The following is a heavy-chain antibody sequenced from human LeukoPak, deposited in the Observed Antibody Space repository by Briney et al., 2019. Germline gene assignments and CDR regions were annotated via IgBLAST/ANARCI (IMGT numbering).Heavy chain of an antibody. Sequence: PSETLSLTCTVSGGSISSYYWSWIRQPPGKGLEWIGYIYYSGSTNYNLSLKSRVTISVDTSKNQFSLKLSSVTAADTAVYFCARVDMATMXLDXWGQGXLVTV. CDR2: IYYSGST. CDR1: GGSISSYY. J-gene: IGHJ4*02. D-gene: IGHD5-24*01. CDR3: ARVDMATMXLDX. V-gene: IGHV4-59*01.